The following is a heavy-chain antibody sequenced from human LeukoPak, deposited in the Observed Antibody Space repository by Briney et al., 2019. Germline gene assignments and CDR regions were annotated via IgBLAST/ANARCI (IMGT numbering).Heavy chain of an antibody. V-gene: IGHV3-48*01. CDR2: ISSSSSTI. Sequence: PGGSLRLSCAASGFTFSSYSMNWVRQAPGKGLEWVSYISSSSSTIYYADSVKGRFTISRDNAKNSLYLQMNSLRAEDTAVYYCARGGKIPLAGTRSPQYFQHWGQGTLVTVSS. J-gene: IGHJ1*01. CDR1: GFTFSSYS. CDR3: ARGGKIPLAGTRSPQYFQH. D-gene: IGHD6-19*01.